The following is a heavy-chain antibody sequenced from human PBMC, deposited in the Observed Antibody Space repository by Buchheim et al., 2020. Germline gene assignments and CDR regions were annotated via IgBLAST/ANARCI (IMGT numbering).Heavy chain of an antibody. J-gene: IGHJ6*02. CDR2: IYYSGST. CDR3: TSHTKYNWNFLHSYYGMAV. D-gene: IGHD1-7*01. V-gene: IGHV4-39*01. Sequence: QLQLQESGPGLVKPSETLSLTCTVSGGSISSSSYYWGWIRQPPGKGLEWIGSIYYSGSTYYNPSLKSRVTISVDKSKNQFSLKLSSVTAADTTVYYCTSHTKYNWNFLHSYYGMAVWGQGTT. CDR1: GGSISSSSYY.